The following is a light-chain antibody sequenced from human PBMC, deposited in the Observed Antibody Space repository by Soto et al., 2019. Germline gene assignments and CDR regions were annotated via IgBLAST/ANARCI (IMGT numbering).Light chain of an antibody. Sequence: EIELTQSPGTLSVSPGERATLSCRATHSVSGSLAWYQQKPGRPPRLLIHSASTRATGIPARFSGSGSGTDFTTPISSLQSEDFAVYYCQQYNNWPRYTFGQGTKLEIK. CDR1: HSVSGS. J-gene: IGKJ2*01. CDR2: SAS. CDR3: QQYNNWPRYT. V-gene: IGKV3-15*01.